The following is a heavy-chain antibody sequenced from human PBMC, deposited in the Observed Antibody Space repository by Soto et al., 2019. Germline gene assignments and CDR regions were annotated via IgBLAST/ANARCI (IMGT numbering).Heavy chain of an antibody. CDR1: GYSFTSYF. CDR3: ALRHSSGWYGMDV. J-gene: IGHJ6*02. D-gene: IGHD6-19*01. V-gene: IGHV5-51*01. CDR2: IYPGDSDT. Sequence: GESLKLSCKVSGYSFTSYFIGWVRQMPGKGLEWMGIIYPGDSDTRYSPSFQGQVTISADKSISTAYLQWSSLKASDTAMYYCALRHSSGWYGMDVWGQGTKVTVSS.